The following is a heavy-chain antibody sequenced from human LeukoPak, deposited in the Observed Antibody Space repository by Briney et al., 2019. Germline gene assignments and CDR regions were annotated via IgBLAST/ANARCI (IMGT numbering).Heavy chain of an antibody. J-gene: IGHJ4*02. CDR2: ISYDGGNI. CDR3: ARDAYSSGWYGYFDY. V-gene: IGHV3-30-3*01. D-gene: IGHD6-19*01. CDR1: GFTFSSYA. Sequence: GGSLRLSCAASGFTFSSYAMHWVRQAPGTGLEWVAVISYDGGNIYYADSVKGRFTISRDNSKNTLYLQMNSLRAEDTAVYYCARDAYSSGWYGYFDYWGQGTLVTVSS.